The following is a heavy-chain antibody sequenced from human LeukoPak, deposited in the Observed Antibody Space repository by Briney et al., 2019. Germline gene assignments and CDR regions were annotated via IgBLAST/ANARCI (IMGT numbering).Heavy chain of an antibody. CDR1: GFTFDDYA. CDR3: AREYSSSWYMGYYYYMDV. D-gene: IGHD6-13*01. Sequence: GGSLRLSCAASGFTFDDYAMHWVRQAPGKGLEWVSGISWNSGSIGYADSVKGRFTISRDNAKNSLYLQMNSLRAEDTAVYYCAREYSSSWYMGYYYYMDVWGKGTTVTVSS. J-gene: IGHJ6*03. V-gene: IGHV3-9*01. CDR2: ISWNSGSI.